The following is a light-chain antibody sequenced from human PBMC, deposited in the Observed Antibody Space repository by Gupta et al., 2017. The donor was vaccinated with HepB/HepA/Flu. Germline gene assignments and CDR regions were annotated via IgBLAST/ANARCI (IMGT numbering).Light chain of an antibody. CDR3: QQCDSCPQT. CDR2: CAS. Sequence: VMPTSPDYLAVALAERAAINCKSSQSVLYSSNNENCLAWYQQRPGQTPKLLINCASTQGSGVPYRFSGSGSGTDFTLTINSLEADDGAVYYCQQCDSCPQTFGQGTKVEIK. J-gene: IGKJ1*01. CDR1: QSVLYSSNNENC. V-gene: IGKV4-1*01.